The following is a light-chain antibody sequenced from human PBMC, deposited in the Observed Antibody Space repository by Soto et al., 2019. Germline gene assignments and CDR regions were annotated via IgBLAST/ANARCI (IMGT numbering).Light chain of an antibody. J-gene: IGKJ1*01. V-gene: IGKV3-20*01. Sequence: DIAVTQSPGTLSLSPGDRAILSCRASQSVNSGSFAWYQQRPGQAPRLLIYGATIRATGIPDKFSGSGSGTDFTLTLSRLEPEDFAVYYCQQYGSSVRTFGQGTKVEIK. CDR1: QSVNSGS. CDR3: QQYGSSVRT. CDR2: GAT.